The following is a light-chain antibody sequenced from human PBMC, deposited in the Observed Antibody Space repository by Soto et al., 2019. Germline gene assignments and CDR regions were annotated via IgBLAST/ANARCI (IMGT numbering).Light chain of an antibody. J-gene: IGKJ5*01. V-gene: IGKV3-20*01. CDR3: QQYGIFPIT. CDR2: GAY. Sequence: ENLSTQSPGTLSLSPGERATLSCRSSQSVTNNYLTWYQQKPGQAPRLLIYGAYSRATGITDRFSGSGSGTDFTLTISRLEPEDFAVYYCQQYGIFPITFGQGTRLDIK. CDR1: QSVTNNY.